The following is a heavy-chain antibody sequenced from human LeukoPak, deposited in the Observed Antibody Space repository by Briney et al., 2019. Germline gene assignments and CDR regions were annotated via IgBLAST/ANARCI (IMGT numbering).Heavy chain of an antibody. CDR3: ARVAGAYSYGYDY. J-gene: IGHJ4*02. CDR2: IYYSGST. CDR1: GGSISSGDYY. V-gene: IGHV4-30-4*01. D-gene: IGHD5-18*01. Sequence: PSETLSLTCTVSGGSISSGDYYWSWIRQPPGKGLEWIGYIYYSGSTYYNPSLKRRVTISVDTSKNQFSLKLSSVTAADTAVYYCARVAGAYSYGYDYWGQGTLVTVSS.